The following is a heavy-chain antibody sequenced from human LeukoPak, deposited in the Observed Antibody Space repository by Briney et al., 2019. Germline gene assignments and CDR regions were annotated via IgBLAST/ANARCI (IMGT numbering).Heavy chain of an antibody. V-gene: IGHV3-23*01. D-gene: IGHD4-23*01. J-gene: IGHJ5*02. CDR3: AEDDYGGNSFDWFDP. Sequence: GGSLRLSCAASGFTFSSYAMSWVRQAPGKGLEWVSAISGSGGSTYYADSVKGRFTISRDNSKNTLYLQMNSLRAEDTAVYYCAEDDYGGNSFDWFDPWGQGTLVTVSS. CDR1: GFTFSSYA. CDR2: ISGSGGST.